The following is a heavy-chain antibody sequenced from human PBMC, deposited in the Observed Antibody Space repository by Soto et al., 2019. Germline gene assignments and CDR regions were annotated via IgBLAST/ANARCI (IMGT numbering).Heavy chain of an antibody. J-gene: IGHJ4*02. CDR1: GYTFTGYY. Sequence: QVQLVQSGAEVKKPGASVKVSCKASGYTFTGYYMHWVRQAPGQGLEWMGWINPNSGGTNYAQKFQGWVTMTRDTPLSTAYMELSRLRSDDTAVYYCARGPGIAATAYYFDYWGQGTLVTVSS. D-gene: IGHD6-13*01. V-gene: IGHV1-2*04. CDR2: INPNSGGT. CDR3: ARGPGIAATAYYFDY.